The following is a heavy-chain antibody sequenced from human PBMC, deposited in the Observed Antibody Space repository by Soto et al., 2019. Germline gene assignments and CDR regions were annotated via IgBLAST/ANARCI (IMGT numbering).Heavy chain of an antibody. CDR2: ISSSSSYI. V-gene: IGHV3-21*01. J-gene: IGHJ5*02. D-gene: IGHD3-9*01. Sequence: ESGGGLVKPGGSLRLSCAASGFTFSSYSMNWVRQAPGKGLEWVSSISSSSSYIYYADSVKGRFTISRDNAKNSLYLQMNSLRAEDTAVYYCARVWGILTGPQSSEFDPWGQGTLVTVSS. CDR3: ARVWGILTGPQSSEFDP. CDR1: GFTFSSYS.